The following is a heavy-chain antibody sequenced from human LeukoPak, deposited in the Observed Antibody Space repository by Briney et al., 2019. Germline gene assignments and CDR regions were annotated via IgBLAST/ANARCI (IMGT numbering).Heavy chain of an antibody. CDR1: GFTFDDYA. J-gene: IGHJ4*02. D-gene: IGHD3-16*01. V-gene: IGHV3-9*01. CDR2: ITWSGATI. Sequence: GGSLRLSCAASGFTFDDYALHWVRQAPGKGLEWVSTITWSGATIGYADSVKGRFTVSRDNAKNSLYLQMNSLRAEDTAFYYCARSCTAGGRGADYWGQGTLVTVSS. CDR3: ARSCTAGGRGADY.